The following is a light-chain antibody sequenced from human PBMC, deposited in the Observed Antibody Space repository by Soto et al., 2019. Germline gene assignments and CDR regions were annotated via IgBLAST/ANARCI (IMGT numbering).Light chain of an antibody. CDR3: QTWGTAIHDVV. Sequence: QLVLTQSPSASASLGASVKLTCTLSSGHSNYAIAWHQQQPEKGPRWLMKLNSDGSHSKGDGIPDRFSGSSSGAERHLTISSLQSEDEADYYCQTWGTAIHDVVFGGGTKLTVL. J-gene: IGLJ2*01. V-gene: IGLV4-69*01. CDR1: SGHSNYA. CDR2: LNSDGSH.